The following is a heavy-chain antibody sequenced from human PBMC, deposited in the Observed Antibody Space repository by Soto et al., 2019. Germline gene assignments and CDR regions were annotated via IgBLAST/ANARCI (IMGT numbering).Heavy chain of an antibody. CDR1: GFTFTNYF. Sequence: QVQLVQSGAEVKKPGASVKVSCKASGFTFTNYFFHWVRQAPRQGLEWMGIISPYDGNKNYQQSLQGRITMTSDTSTSTVYMELRSLRSEDTAVYFCARGDGRGSTGFYYSYGMDVWGHGTMITVSS. D-gene: IGHD1-26*01. CDR2: ISPYDGNK. CDR3: ARGDGRGSTGFYYSYGMDV. V-gene: IGHV1-46*01. J-gene: IGHJ6*02.